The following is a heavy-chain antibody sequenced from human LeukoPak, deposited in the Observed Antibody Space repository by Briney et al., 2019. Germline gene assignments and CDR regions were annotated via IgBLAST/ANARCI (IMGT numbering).Heavy chain of an antibody. CDR3: ARAYGDYIHRDTNWFDH. Sequence: ASVKVSCKASGYTFTSYGISWVRQAPGQGLEWMGWISAYNGNTNYAQKFQGRVTITADKSTSTAYMELSSLRSEDTAVYYCARAYGDYIHRDTNWFDHWGQGTLVTVSS. D-gene: IGHD4-17*01. CDR1: GYTFTSYG. CDR2: ISAYNGNT. V-gene: IGHV1-18*01. J-gene: IGHJ5*02.